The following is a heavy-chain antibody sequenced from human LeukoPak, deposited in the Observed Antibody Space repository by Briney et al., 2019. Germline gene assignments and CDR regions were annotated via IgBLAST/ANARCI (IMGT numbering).Heavy chain of an antibody. CDR1: GYTFTSYG. D-gene: IGHD1-26*01. CDR2: ISAYNGNT. Sequence: ASVEVSCKASGYTFTSYGISWVRQAPGQGVEWMGWISAYNGNTNYAQKLQGRVTMTTDTSTSTAYMELRSLRSDDTAVYYCARVVGATSESWFDPWGQGTLDTVSS. J-gene: IGHJ5*02. CDR3: ARVVGATSESWFDP. V-gene: IGHV1-18*01.